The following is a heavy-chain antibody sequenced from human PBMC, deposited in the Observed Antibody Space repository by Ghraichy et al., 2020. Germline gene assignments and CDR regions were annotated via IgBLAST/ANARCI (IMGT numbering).Heavy chain of an antibody. V-gene: IGHV4-4*02. CDR2: IYHSGST. D-gene: IGHD2-15*01. CDR1: GGSISSSNW. J-gene: IGHJ4*02. CDR3: ASYCSGGSCYDGY. Sequence: SETLSLTCAVSGGSISSSNWWSWVRQPPGKGLEWIGEIYHSGSTNYNPSLKSRVTISVDKSKNQFSLKLSSVTAADTAVYYCASYCSGGSCYDGYWGQGTLVTVSS.